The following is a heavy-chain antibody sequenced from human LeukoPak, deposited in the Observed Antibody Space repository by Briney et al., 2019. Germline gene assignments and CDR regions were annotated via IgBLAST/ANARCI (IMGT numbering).Heavy chain of an antibody. CDR1: GFTFSSYA. Sequence: GGSLRLSCAASGFTFSSYAMSWVRQAPGKGLEWVSAISGSGGSTYYADSVKGRLTISRDNSKNTLYLQMNSLRAEDTAVYYCAKVPSSELERFDYWGQGTLVTVSS. CDR3: AKVPSSELERFDY. CDR2: ISGSGGST. J-gene: IGHJ4*02. D-gene: IGHD1-1*01. V-gene: IGHV3-23*01.